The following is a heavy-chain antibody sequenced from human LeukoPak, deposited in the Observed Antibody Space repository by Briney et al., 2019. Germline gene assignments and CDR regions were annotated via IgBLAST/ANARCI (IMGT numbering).Heavy chain of an antibody. J-gene: IGHJ4*02. Sequence: GGSLRLSCAASAFTFSSYGMHWVRQAPGKGLEWVAVIWYDGSNKYYADSVKGRFTVSRDNSKNTLYLQMNSLRAEDTAVYYCARDRYCSSTSCLYYFDYWGQGTLVTVSS. V-gene: IGHV3-33*01. CDR1: AFTFSSYG. CDR2: IWYDGSNK. D-gene: IGHD2-2*01. CDR3: ARDRYCSSTSCLYYFDY.